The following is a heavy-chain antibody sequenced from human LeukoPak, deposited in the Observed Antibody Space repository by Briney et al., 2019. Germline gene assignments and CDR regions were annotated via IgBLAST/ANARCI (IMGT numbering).Heavy chain of an antibody. V-gene: IGHV4-4*02. J-gene: IGHJ6*02. CDR2: IYHSGST. Sequence: SGTLSLTCAVSGGSLSSSNWWSWVRQPPGKGLEWIGEIYHSGSTNYNPSLKSRVTISVDKSKNQFSLKLSSVTAADTAVYYCAREGALGYCSSTSCHNYYYYGMDVWGQGTTVTVSS. CDR3: AREGALGYCSSTSCHNYYYYGMDV. D-gene: IGHD2-2*01. CDR1: GGSLSSSNW.